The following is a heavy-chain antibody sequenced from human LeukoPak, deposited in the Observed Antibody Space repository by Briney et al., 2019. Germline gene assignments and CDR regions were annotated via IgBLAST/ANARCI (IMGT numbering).Heavy chain of an antibody. CDR1: GFTFSSYV. Sequence: GGSLSLSCETAGFTFSSYVMHWVRRTPGRGLVWVSRISHDGIISYADSVKGRFTISRDNAKSTLILQMNSLRVEDTAVYYCARDWVYKIDYWGRGTLVTVSS. J-gene: IGHJ4*02. CDR3: ARDWVYKIDY. V-gene: IGHV3-74*01. D-gene: IGHD5-24*01. CDR2: ISHDGII.